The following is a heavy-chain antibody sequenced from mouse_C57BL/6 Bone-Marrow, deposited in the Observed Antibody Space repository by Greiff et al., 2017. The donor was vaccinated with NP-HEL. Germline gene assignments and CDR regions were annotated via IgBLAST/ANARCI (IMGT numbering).Heavy chain of an antibody. CDR3: ARDHYGSSYYYAMDY. Sequence: EVQLQESGPGLVKPSQSLSLTCSVTGYSITSGYYWNWIRQFPGNKLEWMGYISYDGSNNYNPSLKNRISITRDTSKNQYFLKLNSVTTEDTTTYYCARDHYGSSYYYAMDYWGQGTSVTVSS. V-gene: IGHV3-6*01. D-gene: IGHD1-1*01. CDR1: GYSITSGYY. CDR2: ISYDGSN. J-gene: IGHJ4*01.